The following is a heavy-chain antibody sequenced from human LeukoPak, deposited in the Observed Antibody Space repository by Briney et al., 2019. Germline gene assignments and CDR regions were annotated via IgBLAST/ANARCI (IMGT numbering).Heavy chain of an antibody. J-gene: IGHJ4*02. CDR2: IKTKTDGGTT. CDR3: TTDRLDNSGWSRGFDY. V-gene: IGHV3-15*01. Sequence: GSLRLSCAASGFRFNNAWMNWVRQAPGKGLEWIGHIKTKTDGGTTDYAAPVKGRFTISRDDSKNTLYLQVNSLKSEDTAVYYCTTDRLDNSGWSRGFDYWGQGSLVTVSS. CDR1: GFRFNNAW. D-gene: IGHD6-19*01.